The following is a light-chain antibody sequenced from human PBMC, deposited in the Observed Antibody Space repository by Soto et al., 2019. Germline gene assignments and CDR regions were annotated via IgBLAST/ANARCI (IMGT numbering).Light chain of an antibody. V-gene: IGKV3-20*01. CDR3: QQYGSSPT. CDR2: GAS. J-gene: IGKJ5*01. Sequence: EIVLTQSPGTLSLFPGERATLSCRASQSLTTSYFAWYQQKPGQAPRLLIYGASSRATGIPDRFSGSGSGTXXXXXXXRLEPEDFAVYSCQQYGSSPTFGQGTRLEIK. CDR1: QSLTTSY.